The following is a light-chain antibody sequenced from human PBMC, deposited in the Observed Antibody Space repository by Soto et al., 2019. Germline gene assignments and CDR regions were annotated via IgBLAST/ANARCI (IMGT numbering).Light chain of an antibody. J-gene: IGKJ1*01. Sequence: EIVMTQSPATLSVSPGERATLSCRANQSVSSNLAWYQHKPGQAPRLLIFGASIRVTGIPDRFIGSGSGTDFTLTISRLEPEDFAVYYCQHYVTSLTTFGQGTKVDIK. CDR3: QHYVTSLTT. CDR2: GAS. CDR1: QSVSSN. V-gene: IGKV3-20*01.